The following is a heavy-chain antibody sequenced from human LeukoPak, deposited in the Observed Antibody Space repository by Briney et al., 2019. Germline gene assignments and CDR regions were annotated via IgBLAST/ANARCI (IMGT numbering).Heavy chain of an antibody. CDR3: ARPGRYDFWSGYNNWFDP. CDR1: GGSISSSSYY. CDR2: IYYSGST. J-gene: IGHJ5*02. D-gene: IGHD3-3*01. V-gene: IGHV4-39*01. Sequence: SETLSLTCTVSGGSISSSSYYWGWIRQPPGTGLEWIGSIYYSGSTYYNPSLKSRVTISVDTSKNQFSLKLSSVTAADTAVYYCARPGRYDFWSGYNNWFDPWGQGTLVTVSS.